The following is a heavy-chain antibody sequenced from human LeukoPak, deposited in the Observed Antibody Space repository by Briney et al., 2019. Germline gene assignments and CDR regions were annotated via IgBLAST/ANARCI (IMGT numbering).Heavy chain of an antibody. D-gene: IGHD2-8*01. J-gene: IGHJ4*02. V-gene: IGHV3-30*18. CDR1: GFTFSSFG. CDR3: AKDRLLYCAHGVCYSDLFDY. CDR2: TSYNGGNK. Sequence: PGRSLRLSCAASGFTFSSFGMHWVRQAPGKGLEWVAVTSYNGGNKYYANSVKGRFTISRDNSKNTLYLQMNSLRAEDTAVYYCAKDRLLYCAHGVCYSDLFDYWGQGTLVTVSS.